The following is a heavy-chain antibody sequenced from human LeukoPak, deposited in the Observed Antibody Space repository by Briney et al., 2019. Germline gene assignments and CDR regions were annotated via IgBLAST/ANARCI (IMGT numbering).Heavy chain of an antibody. CDR3: AKVVSDGLQASSWFDY. Sequence: GGSLRLSCEASGFSVSNYYMVWVRQPPGKGLECISYIPNDDSVIYYADSVRGRLSVSRDSAKNSLSLQLNSLRAEDTAVYYCAKVVSDGLQASSWFDYRGQGTLVTVSS. D-gene: IGHD2-2*01. CDR1: GFSVSNYY. V-gene: IGHV3-11*01. CDR2: IPNDDSVI. J-gene: IGHJ4*02.